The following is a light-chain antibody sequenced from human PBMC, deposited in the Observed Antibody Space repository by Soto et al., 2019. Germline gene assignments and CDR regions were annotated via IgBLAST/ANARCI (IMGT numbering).Light chain of an antibody. CDR1: STDFVSYNR. V-gene: IGLV2-18*01. J-gene: IGLJ1*01. CDR2: EAS. CDR3: SLYKSENTYV. Sequence: QSVLTQPPSVSGSPGQSVTISCTGTSTDFVSYNRVSWYQQPPGTAPKLIIYEASNRPSGVPDRFSGSKSGNTASLTISGLQHAEEVDYSCSLYKSENTYVFGTGTKVTV.